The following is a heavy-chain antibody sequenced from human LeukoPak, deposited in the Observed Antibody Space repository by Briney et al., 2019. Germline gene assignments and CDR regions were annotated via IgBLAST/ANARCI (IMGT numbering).Heavy chain of an antibody. V-gene: IGHV1-69*04. CDR1: GGTFSSYA. D-gene: IGHD6-13*01. Sequence: SVKVSCKASGGTFSSYAISWVRQAPGQGLEWMGRIIPIFGIANYAQKFQGRVTITADKSTSTAYMELSSLRFEDTAVYYCASCPGMAAGGFGMDVWGQGTTVTVSS. CDR2: IIPIFGIA. CDR3: ASCPGMAAGGFGMDV. J-gene: IGHJ6*02.